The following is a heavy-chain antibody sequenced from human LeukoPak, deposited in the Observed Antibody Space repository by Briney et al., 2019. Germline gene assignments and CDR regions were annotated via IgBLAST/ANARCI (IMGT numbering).Heavy chain of an antibody. Sequence: GASVKVSCKASGGTFSSYAISWVRQAPGQGLEWMGWINPNSGGTNYAQKFQGWVTMTRDTSISTAYMELSRLRSDDTAVYYCAVAAAGTYYFDYWGQGTLVTVSS. D-gene: IGHD6-13*01. CDR3: AVAAAGTYYFDY. CDR1: GGTFSSYA. J-gene: IGHJ4*02. CDR2: INPNSGGT. V-gene: IGHV1-2*04.